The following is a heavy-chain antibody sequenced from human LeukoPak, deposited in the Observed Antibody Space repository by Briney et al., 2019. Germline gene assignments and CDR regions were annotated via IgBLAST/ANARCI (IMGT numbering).Heavy chain of an antibody. V-gene: IGHV3-23*01. Sequence: PGASLRLSCAASGFTFSSYAMSWVRQAPGKGLEWVSAISGSGGSTYYADSVKGRFTISRDNSKTTLYLQMNSLRAEDTAVYYCAKETSGGDCFDYWGQGTLVTVSS. CDR3: AKETSGGDCFDY. CDR2: ISGSGGST. J-gene: IGHJ4*02. CDR1: GFTFSSYA.